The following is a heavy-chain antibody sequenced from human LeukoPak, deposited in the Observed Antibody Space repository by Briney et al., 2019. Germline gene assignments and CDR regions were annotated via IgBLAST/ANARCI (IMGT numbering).Heavy chain of an antibody. D-gene: IGHD6-13*01. J-gene: IGHJ4*02. CDR2: IYYSGST. V-gene: IGHV4-61*10. CDR1: GGSISSGSYY. Sequence: SQTLSLTCTVSGGSISSGSYYWSWIRQPAGKGLEWIGYIYYSGSTNYNPSLKSRVTISVDTSKNQFSLKLSSVTAADTAVYYCAAGFRQLGYYFDYWGQGTLVTVSS. CDR3: AAGFRQLGYYFDY.